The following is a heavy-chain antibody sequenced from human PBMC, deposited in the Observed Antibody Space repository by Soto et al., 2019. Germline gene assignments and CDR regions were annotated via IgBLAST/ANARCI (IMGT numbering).Heavy chain of an antibody. CDR3: ARVYQGSGWPYHYYGMDV. Sequence: GSLRLSFAASGSTLTTYGMSCVRQAPGTGLEWVANIKQEGSEKYYVDSVKARFTIARDNAKNSLYLQMNSLRAEDTALYYCARVYQGSGWPYHYYGMDVWAQGTTVTVS. CDR2: IKQEGSEK. J-gene: IGHJ6*02. V-gene: IGHV3-7*01. D-gene: IGHD6-19*01. CDR1: GSTLTTYG.